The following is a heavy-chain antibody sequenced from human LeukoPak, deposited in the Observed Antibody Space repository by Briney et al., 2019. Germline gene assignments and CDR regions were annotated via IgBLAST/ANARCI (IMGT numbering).Heavy chain of an antibody. CDR3: AGYNCSSTRCYTGGFDY. D-gene: IGHD2-2*02. J-gene: IGHJ4*02. Sequence: PGGSLRLSCAASGFTFSSYGMHWVRQAPGRGLEWVAFIQSDGSNKYYADSVKGRFTISRDSSKNTLYLQMNSLRAEDTAVYYCAGYNCSSTRCYTGGFDYWGQGTLVTVSS. CDR2: IQSDGSNK. V-gene: IGHV3-30*02. CDR1: GFTFSSYG.